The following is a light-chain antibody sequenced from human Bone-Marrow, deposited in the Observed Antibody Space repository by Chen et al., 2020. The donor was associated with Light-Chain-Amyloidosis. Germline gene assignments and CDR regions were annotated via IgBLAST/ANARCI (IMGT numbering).Light chain of an antibody. CDR2: EVS. CDR1: SSDVGSYNL. V-gene: IGLV2-23*02. J-gene: IGLJ3*02. CDR3: CSYAGSSGWV. Sequence: QSAPTQPASVPGSPGQSITISCPGTSSDVGSYNLVSWYQQHPGKAPKLMIYEVSKRPSGVSNRFSGSKSGNTASLTISGLQAEDEADYYCCSYAGSSGWVFGGGTKLTVL.